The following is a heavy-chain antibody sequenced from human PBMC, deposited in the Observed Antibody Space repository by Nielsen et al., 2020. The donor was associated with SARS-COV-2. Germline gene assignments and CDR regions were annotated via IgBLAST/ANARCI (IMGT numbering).Heavy chain of an antibody. CDR2: IHHQSGGAT. J-gene: IGHJ4*02. D-gene: IGHD3-9*01. Sequence: GGSLRLSCAASGVAVNDVYMSWVRQAPGKGLEWVAVIHHQSGGATYYADSVKGRFTFSRDNFKNTLYLQMNSLRAEDTAVYYCAKDRTEYYDVLTGYLDHWGQGTLVTVPS. CDR1: GVAVNDVY. CDR3: AKDRTEYYDVLTGYLDH. V-gene: IGHV3-53*05.